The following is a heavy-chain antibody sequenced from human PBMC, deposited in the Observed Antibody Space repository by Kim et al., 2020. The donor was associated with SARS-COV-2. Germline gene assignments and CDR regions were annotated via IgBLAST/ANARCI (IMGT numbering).Heavy chain of an antibody. J-gene: IGHJ4*01. CDR3: ARLFSDFHTSGPIIDY. V-gene: IGHV4-59*12. CDR2: LYYGGSI. D-gene: IGHD3-22*01. Sequence: SETLSLTCTVSGTSISNNFWGWLRQSPGTGLEWIGYLYYGGSITHNPALTSRFPISVNKSKNQFSLKLTSVTAADTAVYYCARLFSDFHTSGPIIDYSG. CDR1: GTSISNNF.